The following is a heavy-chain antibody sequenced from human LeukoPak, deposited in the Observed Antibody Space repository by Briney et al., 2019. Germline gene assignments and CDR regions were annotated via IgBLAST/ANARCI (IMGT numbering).Heavy chain of an antibody. J-gene: IGHJ4*02. CDR1: GGSISSGSYY. CDR2: IYTSGST. D-gene: IGHD2-2*01. V-gene: IGHV4-61*02. Sequence: SETLSLTCTVSGGSISSGSYYWSWIRQPAGKGLEWIGRIYTSGSTNYNPSLKSRVTISVDTSKNQFSLKLSSVTAADTAVYYCARGAHLVVPAAMFKVFGYWGQGTLVTVSP. CDR3: ARGAHLVVPAAMFKVFGY.